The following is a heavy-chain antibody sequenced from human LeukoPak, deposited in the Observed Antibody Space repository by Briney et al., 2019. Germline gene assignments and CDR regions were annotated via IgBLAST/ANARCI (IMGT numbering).Heavy chain of an antibody. CDR3: AGLDYYGSGSYYY. D-gene: IGHD3-10*01. J-gene: IGHJ4*02. Sequence: SETLSLTCTVSGGSISSSSYYWGWIRQPPGKGLEWIGSIYYSGSTYYNPSLKSRVTISVDTSKNQFSLKLSSVTAADTAVYYCAGLDYYGSGSYYYWGQGTLVTVSS. V-gene: IGHV4-39*01. CDR2: IYYSGST. CDR1: GGSISSSSYY.